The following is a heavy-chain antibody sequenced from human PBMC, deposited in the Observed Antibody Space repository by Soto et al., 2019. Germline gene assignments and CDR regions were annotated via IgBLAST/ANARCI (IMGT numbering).Heavy chain of an antibody. CDR1: GVSIANFF. CDR3: ARDRGGITVAANPLGEWFDP. J-gene: IGHJ5*02. Sequence: QVQLQESGPGLVKPSETLSLTCTVSGVSIANFFWSWIRQPPGKGLEWIGYMSQGGTTTYNPSLKGRATISVDTSKNQLALKLTSVTAADTVMYYCARDRGGITVAANPLGEWFDPWGPGTLVTVSS. D-gene: IGHD6-19*01. V-gene: IGHV4-59*08. CDR2: MSQGGTT.